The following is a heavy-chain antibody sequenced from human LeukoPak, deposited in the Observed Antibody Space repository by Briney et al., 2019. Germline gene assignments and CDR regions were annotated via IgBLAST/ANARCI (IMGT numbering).Heavy chain of an antibody. V-gene: IGHV3-23*01. D-gene: IGHD5-24*01. CDR1: GFTFSSLA. CDR3: VKEEGPYNNFDP. J-gene: IGHJ5*02. Sequence: PGGSLRLSCAASGFTFSSLAVHGVRHSLGRGLECVWTIDVSGGNTYQEDPVWVRSTNSRDNSNNALFQQMPSLQTDNSTIDDCVKEEGPYNNFDPWGQGNLVTVSA. CDR2: IDVSGGNT.